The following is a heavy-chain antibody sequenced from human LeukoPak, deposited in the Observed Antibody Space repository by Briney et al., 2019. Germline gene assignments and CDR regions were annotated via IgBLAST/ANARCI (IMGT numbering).Heavy chain of an antibody. CDR2: ISWNSGSI. CDR3: AKEGAFRGVIITHPFDY. D-gene: IGHD3-10*01. Sequence: PGGSLRLSCAASGFTFDDYAMHWVRQAPGKGLEWVSGISWNSGSIGYADSVKGRFTISRDNAKNSLYLQMNSLRAEDMALYYCAKEGAFRGVIITHPFDYWGQGTLVTVSS. CDR1: GFTFDDYA. V-gene: IGHV3-9*03. J-gene: IGHJ4*02.